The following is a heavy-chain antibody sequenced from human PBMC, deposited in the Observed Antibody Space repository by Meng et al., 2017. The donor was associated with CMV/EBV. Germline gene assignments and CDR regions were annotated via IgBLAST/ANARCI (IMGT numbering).Heavy chain of an antibody. D-gene: IGHD4-11*01. CDR1: GFTFSSYW. J-gene: IGHJ4*02. Sequence: GESLKISCAASGFTFSSYWMSWVRQAPGKGLEWVANIKQDGSEKYYVDSVKGRFTISRDKAKNSLYLQMNSLRAEDTAVYYCARDRSKVTLFRVPTYYFDYWGQGTLVTVSS. CDR2: IKQDGSEK. CDR3: ARDRSKVTLFRVPTYYFDY. V-gene: IGHV3-7*01.